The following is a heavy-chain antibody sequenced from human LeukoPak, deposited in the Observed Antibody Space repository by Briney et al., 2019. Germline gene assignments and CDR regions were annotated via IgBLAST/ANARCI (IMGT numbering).Heavy chain of an antibody. V-gene: IGHV4-30-4*01. CDR3: ARAGEGYYYDSSDYYRPGAFDI. J-gene: IGHJ3*02. CDR2: TYYTRSA. CDR1: GGSTSSGAYY. Sequence: PSQTLSLTGTVSGGSTSSGAYYWSWIRQPPGKGREWIGYTYYTRSAYSNPSLKSRVTISVDTTKHQFSLKLSSVTAADTAVYCCARAGEGYYYDSSDYYRPGAFDIWGQGTMVTVSS. D-gene: IGHD3-22*01.